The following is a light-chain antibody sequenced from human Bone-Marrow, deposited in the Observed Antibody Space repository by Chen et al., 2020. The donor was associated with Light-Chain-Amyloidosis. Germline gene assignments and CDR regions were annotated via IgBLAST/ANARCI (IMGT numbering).Light chain of an antibody. CDR3: QSADSSGTYEVI. Sequence: SYELTQPPSVSVSPVQTARITCSGDDLPTKYAYWYQQKTGQASALVIHRDTERPSGISERFSGSSSGTTATLTISGGQAEDEADYHCQSADSSGTYEVIFGGGTKLTVL. J-gene: IGLJ2*01. CDR1: DLPTKY. CDR2: RDT. V-gene: IGLV3-25*03.